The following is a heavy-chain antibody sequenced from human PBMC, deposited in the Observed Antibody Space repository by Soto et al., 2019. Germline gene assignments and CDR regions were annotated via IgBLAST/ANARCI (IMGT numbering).Heavy chain of an antibody. J-gene: IGHJ3*02. CDR3: ARDGDNDYIWGSPGEAFDI. CDR1: GFTFSSYG. CDR2: IWYDGSNK. V-gene: IGHV3-33*01. D-gene: IGHD3-16*01. Sequence: GGSLRLSCAASGFTFSSYGMHWVRQAPGKGLEWVAVIWYDGSNKYYADSVKGRFTISRDNSKNTLYLQMNSLRAEDTAVYYCARDGDNDYIWGSPGEAFDIWGQGTMVTVSS.